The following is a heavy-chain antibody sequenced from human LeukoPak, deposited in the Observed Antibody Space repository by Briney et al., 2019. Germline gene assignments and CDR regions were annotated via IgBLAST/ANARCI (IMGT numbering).Heavy chain of an antibody. CDR1: GGSISSYY. CDR3: ARINSAHYDFWSGYPPDWFDP. J-gene: IGHJ5*02. CDR2: IYYSGST. Sequence: SGTLSLTCTVSGGSISSYYWSWIRQPPGKGLEWIGYIYYSGSTNYNPSLKSRVTISVDTSKNQFSLKLSSVTAADTAVYYCARINSAHYDFWSGYPPDWFDPWGQGTLVAVSS. D-gene: IGHD3-3*01. V-gene: IGHV4-59*08.